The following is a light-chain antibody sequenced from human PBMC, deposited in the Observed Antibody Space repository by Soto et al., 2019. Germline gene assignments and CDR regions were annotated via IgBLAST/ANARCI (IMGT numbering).Light chain of an antibody. CDR2: DVS. CDR1: SSDVGGYND. V-gene: IGLV2-14*01. J-gene: IGLJ2*01. Sequence: QSVLTQPASVSGSPGQSITISCTGTSSDVGGYNDVSWYQQHPGKAPKLMIYDVSNRPSGVSNRFSGSKSGNTASLTISGLQAEDEADYYCSSYTSSSPVVFGGGTKVPVL. CDR3: SSYTSSSPVV.